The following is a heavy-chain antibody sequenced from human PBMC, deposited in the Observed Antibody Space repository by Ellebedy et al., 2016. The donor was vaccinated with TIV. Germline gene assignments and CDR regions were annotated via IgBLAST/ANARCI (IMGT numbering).Heavy chain of an antibody. CDR3: ARDGRTREFDY. D-gene: IGHD1-26*01. J-gene: IGHJ4*02. CDR2: INHSGST. V-gene: IGHV4-34*01. Sequence: SETLSLTXAVYGGSFSGYYWSWIRQPPGKGLEWIGEINHSGSTNYNPSLKSRVTISVDTSKNQFSLKLSSVTAADTAVYYCARDGRTREFDYWGQGTLVTVSS. CDR1: GGSFSGYY.